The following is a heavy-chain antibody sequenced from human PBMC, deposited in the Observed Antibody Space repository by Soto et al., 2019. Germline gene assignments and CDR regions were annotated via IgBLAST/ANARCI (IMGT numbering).Heavy chain of an antibody. D-gene: IGHD1-1*01. J-gene: IGHJ4*02. CDR2: ISWDGLAQ. CDR1: GFSFSRYG. V-gene: IGHV3-30*18. Sequence: VQLVESGGGVVQPGRSLRLLCEASGFSFSRYGMHWVRQAPGMGLEWVAVISWDGLAQYYADSVKGRFTISRDNSQSTLFLQMNSLRTEDTAIYYCAKETIQVGGPNYFDYWGQGALVTVSS. CDR3: AKETIQVGGPNYFDY.